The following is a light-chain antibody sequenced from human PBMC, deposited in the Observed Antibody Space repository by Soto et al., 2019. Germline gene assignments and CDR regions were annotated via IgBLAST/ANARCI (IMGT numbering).Light chain of an antibody. CDR1: SSDVGGYNY. J-gene: IGLJ2*01. Sequence: QSALTQPPSASGSPGQSVTISCTGTSSDVGGYNYVSWYQQHPGKAPKLMIYEVSKRPSGVPDRFSGPKSGNTASLTVSGLQAEDEADYYCSSYAGGNNVVFGGGTKVTVL. V-gene: IGLV2-8*01. CDR2: EVS. CDR3: SSYAGGNNVV.